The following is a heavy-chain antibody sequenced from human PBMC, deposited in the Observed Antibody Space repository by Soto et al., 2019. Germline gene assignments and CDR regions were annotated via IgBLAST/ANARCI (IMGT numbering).Heavy chain of an antibody. Sequence: SETLSLTCTVSGGSISNFNWRWIRQPPGKGLEWIGYIYYSRTTSYNPSLNSRVTISVDTSKNQFSLKLNSVTAADTAVYYCARESYYGSGATVVGYWGLGTLVTVSS. V-gene: IGHV4-59*01. CDR3: ARESYYGSGATVVGY. CDR2: IYYSRTT. D-gene: IGHD3-10*01. CDR1: GGSISNFN. J-gene: IGHJ4*02.